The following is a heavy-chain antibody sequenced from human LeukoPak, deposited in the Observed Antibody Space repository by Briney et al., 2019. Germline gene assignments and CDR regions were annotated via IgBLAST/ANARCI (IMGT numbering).Heavy chain of an antibody. D-gene: IGHD3-10*01. V-gene: IGHV3-9*01. CDR2: ISWNSGYI. J-gene: IGHJ4*02. CDR3: AKGSYGSGSYVDY. Sequence: QAGGSLRLSCAASGFTFDDYAMHWVRQAPGKGLERVSGISWNSGYIGYEDSVKGRFTISRDNAKNSLYLQMNSLRAEDTALYYCAKGSYGSGSYVDYWGQGTLITVSS. CDR1: GFTFDDYA.